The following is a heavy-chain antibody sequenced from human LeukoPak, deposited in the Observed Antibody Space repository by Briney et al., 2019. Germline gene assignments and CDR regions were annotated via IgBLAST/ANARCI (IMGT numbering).Heavy chain of an antibody. CDR3: ARPSRYGSGRHFDY. D-gene: IGHD3-10*01. J-gene: IGHJ4*02. CDR2: ILYDGRTT. Sequence: GGSLRLSCAASGFTFRSYTMHWVRQAPGKGLEWVAVILYDGRTTNYAESVRGRFTISRDNSKSTLYLQMNSLRAEDTAVYYCARPSRYGSGRHFDYWGQGTLVTVSS. V-gene: IGHV3-30*14. CDR1: GFTFRSYT.